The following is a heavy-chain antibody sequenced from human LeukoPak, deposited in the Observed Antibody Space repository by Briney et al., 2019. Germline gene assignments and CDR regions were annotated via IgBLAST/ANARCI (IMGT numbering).Heavy chain of an antibody. CDR3: ARDPRPSYDSSDYYYPGDY. CDR1: GYTFTSYY. CDR2: INPSGGST. J-gene: IGHJ4*02. V-gene: IGHV1-46*01. D-gene: IGHD3-22*01. Sequence: ASVKVSCKASGYTFTSYYMHWVRQAPGQGLEWMAIINPSGGSTRYAQKFQGRVTMTRDTSTSTVYMELSSLRSEDTAVYYCARDPRPSYDSSDYYYPGDYWGQGTQVTVSS.